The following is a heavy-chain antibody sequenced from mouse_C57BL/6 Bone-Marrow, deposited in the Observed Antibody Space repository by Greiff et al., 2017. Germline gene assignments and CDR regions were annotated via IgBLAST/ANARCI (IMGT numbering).Heavy chain of an antibody. Sequence: QVQLQQPGAELVKPGASVKLSCKASGYTFTSYWMQWVKQRPGQGLEWIGEIDPSDSYTNYNPKFKGKATLTVDTSSSTAYMPLSILTSEDSAVYDCASYGMRYLDVWGTGTTVTVSS. J-gene: IGHJ1*03. D-gene: IGHD2-1*01. V-gene: IGHV1-50*01. CDR2: IDPSDSYT. CDR3: ASYGMRYLDV. CDR1: GYTFTSYW.